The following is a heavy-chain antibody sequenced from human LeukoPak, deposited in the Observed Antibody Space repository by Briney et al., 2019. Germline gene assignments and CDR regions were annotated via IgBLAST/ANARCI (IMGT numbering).Heavy chain of an antibody. CDR2: IYYSGST. J-gene: IGHJ1*01. V-gene: IGHV4-39*07. CDR3: AREAYDSSGHRYFQH. Sequence: PSETLSLTCTVSGGSISSSSYYWGWIRQPPGKGLEWIGSIYYSGSTYYNPSLKSRVTISVDTSKNQFSLKLSSVTAADTAVYYCAREAYDSSGHRYFQHWGQGTLVTVSS. CDR1: GGSISSSSYY. D-gene: IGHD3-22*01.